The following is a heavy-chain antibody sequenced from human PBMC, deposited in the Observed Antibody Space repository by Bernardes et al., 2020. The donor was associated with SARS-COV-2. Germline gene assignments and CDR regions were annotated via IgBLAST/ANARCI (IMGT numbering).Heavy chain of an antibody. V-gene: IGHV3-53*01. Sequence: GGSLRLSCVASGFTVSTNYMSWVRQAPGKGLEWVSGIYCGGSTDYADSAEGRFTISRDDSKNTLYLQMNSLRTEDTGVYYCARERSGEAFDSWGKGTMVTVSS. J-gene: IGHJ3*02. CDR3: ARERSGEAFDS. D-gene: IGHD1-26*01. CDR2: IYCGGST. CDR1: GFTVSTNY.